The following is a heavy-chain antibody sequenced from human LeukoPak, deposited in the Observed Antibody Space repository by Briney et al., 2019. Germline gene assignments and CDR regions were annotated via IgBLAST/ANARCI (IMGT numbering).Heavy chain of an antibody. CDR1: GDSIRSETYF. Sequence: SQTLTLTCTVSGDSIRSETYFWTWIRQHPGKGLEWIGYIYYSGRIYYNPSLKSRVTISLDTSNTQFSLKLDSVTAADSAVYFCARDTSAAGNIDSWGQGTLVTVSS. CDR3: ARDTSAAGNIDS. CDR2: IYYSGRI. V-gene: IGHV4-31*03. J-gene: IGHJ4*02. D-gene: IGHD6-25*01.